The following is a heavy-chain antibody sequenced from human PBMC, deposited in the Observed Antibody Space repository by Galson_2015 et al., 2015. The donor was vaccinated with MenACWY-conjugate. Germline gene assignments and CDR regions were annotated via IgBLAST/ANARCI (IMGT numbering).Heavy chain of an antibody. CDR1: GYTLASYG. D-gene: IGHD6-13*01. V-gene: IGHV1-18*01. Sequence: SVKVSCRASGYTLASYGISWARQAAGEGLEWMGWIRAYDGNTNYAQKLQGRVTMTTDTSTSTAYMELRSLRSDDTAVYYCAIGGSYRSSWSIYYYYYMDVWGKGTTVTVSS. CDR2: IRAYDGNT. J-gene: IGHJ6*03. CDR3: AIGGSYRSSWSIYYYYYMDV.